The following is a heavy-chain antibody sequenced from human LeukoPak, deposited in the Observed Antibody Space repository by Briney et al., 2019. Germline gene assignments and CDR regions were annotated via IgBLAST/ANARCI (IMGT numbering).Heavy chain of an antibody. CDR3: AKGGPTGSNYFDF. Sequence: GGSLRLSCAASGFTFTIFGLNWVRQAPGKGPEWVSYIDARSGITYYADSVKGRFTVSRDNSKTTLYLQMNSLRADDTAVYYCAKGGPTGSNYFDFWGQGTLVTVSS. CDR1: GFTFTIFG. J-gene: IGHJ4*02. D-gene: IGHD1-26*01. V-gene: IGHV3-23*01. CDR2: IDARSGIT.